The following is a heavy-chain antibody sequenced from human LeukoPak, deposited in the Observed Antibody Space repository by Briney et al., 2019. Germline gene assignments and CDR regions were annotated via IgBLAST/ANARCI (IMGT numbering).Heavy chain of an antibody. CDR2: ISWNSGSI. CDR3: LRGRGSGSYYQDDY. CDR1: GFTFDDYA. J-gene: IGHJ4*02. D-gene: IGHD3-10*01. V-gene: IGHV3-9*01. Sequence: GGSLRLSCAASGFTFDDYAMHWVRQAPGKGLEWVSGISWNSGSIVYADSVKGRFTISRDNAKNSLYLQMNSLRAEDTALYYCLRGRGSGSYYQDDYWGQGTLVTVSS.